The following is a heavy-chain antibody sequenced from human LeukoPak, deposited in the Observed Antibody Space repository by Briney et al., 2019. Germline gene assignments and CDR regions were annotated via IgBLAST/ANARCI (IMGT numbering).Heavy chain of an antibody. V-gene: IGHV1-2*02. CDR2: INPNSGGT. J-gene: IGHJ4*02. CDR1: GYTFIGYY. CDR3: ARMFREMATIPPFDY. Sequence: ASVKVSCKASGYTFIGYYMHWVRQAPGQGLEWMGWINPNSGGTNYAQKFQGRVTMTRDTSISTAYMELSRLRSDDTAVYYCARMFREMATIPPFDYWGQGTLVTVSS. D-gene: IGHD5-24*01.